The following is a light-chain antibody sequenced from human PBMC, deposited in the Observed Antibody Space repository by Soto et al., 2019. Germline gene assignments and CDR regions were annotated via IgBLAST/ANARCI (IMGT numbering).Light chain of an antibody. J-gene: IGKJ4*01. CDR3: QQSYTTPS. Sequence: DIQMTQSPSSLSASVGDRVTITCRASQSITRSLNWYQQKPGKPPKLLISGASNLRSGVPSRFSGSGSGTDFTLTLSSLQREDFATYYCQQSYTTPSFGGGTKVEVK. V-gene: IGKV1-39*01. CDR1: QSITRS. CDR2: GAS.